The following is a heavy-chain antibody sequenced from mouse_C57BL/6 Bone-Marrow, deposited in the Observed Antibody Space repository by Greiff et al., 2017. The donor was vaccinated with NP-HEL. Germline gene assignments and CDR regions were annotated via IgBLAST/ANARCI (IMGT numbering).Heavy chain of an antibody. CDR2: IDPENGDT. Sequence: VQLTESGAELVRPGASVKLSCTASGFNIKDDYMHWVKQRPEQGLEWIGWIDPENGDTAYASKFQGKATITADTSSNTAYLQLSSLTSEDTAVYYCTTSIPYYSYAMDYWGQGTSVTVSS. CDR1: GFNIKDDY. D-gene: IGHD1-1*01. J-gene: IGHJ4*01. V-gene: IGHV14-4*01. CDR3: TTSIPYYSYAMDY.